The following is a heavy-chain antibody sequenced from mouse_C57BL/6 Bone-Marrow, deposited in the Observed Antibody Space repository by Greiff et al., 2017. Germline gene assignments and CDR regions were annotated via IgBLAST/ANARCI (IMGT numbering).Heavy chain of an antibody. Sequence: QVQLQQPGAELVKPGASVKLSCKASGYTFTSYWMQWVKQRPGQGLEWIGEIDPSDSYTNYNQQFKGKATLTVDTSSSTAYMQLSSLASEDSAVYYCARKRAYYAMDDWGQGTSVTVSS. CDR1: GYTFTSYW. D-gene: IGHD3-3*01. V-gene: IGHV1-50*01. CDR3: ARKRAYYAMDD. CDR2: IDPSDSYT. J-gene: IGHJ4*01.